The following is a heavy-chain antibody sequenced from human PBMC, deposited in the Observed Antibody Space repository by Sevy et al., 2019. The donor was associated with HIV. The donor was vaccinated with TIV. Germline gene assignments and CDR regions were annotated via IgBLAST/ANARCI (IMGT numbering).Heavy chain of an antibody. Sequence: GGSLRLSCAASGFTFSSYWMSWVRQAPGKGLEWVANIKRDGSEKYYVDSVKGRFTISRDNAKNSLYLQMNSLRAEDTAVYYCARDCSSTSCHWGFDVWGQGTTVTVSS. CDR1: GFTFSSYW. CDR2: IKRDGSEK. V-gene: IGHV3-7*03. CDR3: ARDCSSTSCHWGFDV. J-gene: IGHJ6*02. D-gene: IGHD2-2*01.